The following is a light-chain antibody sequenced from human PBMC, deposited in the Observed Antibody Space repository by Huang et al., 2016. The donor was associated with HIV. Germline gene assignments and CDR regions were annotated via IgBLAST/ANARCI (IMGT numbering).Light chain of an antibody. Sequence: DIVVTQSPDSLAVSLGETATLNCRSSQSVLSSSTNKDYLAWVQQKPGQPPKLLIFWASTREAGVPDRFSGSGSGTHFTLTITNLKAEDVAIYYCQQYYSSPQTFGPGTRVEIK. CDR3: QQYYSSPQT. J-gene: IGKJ1*01. CDR2: WAS. V-gene: IGKV4-1*01. CDR1: QSVLSSSTNKDY.